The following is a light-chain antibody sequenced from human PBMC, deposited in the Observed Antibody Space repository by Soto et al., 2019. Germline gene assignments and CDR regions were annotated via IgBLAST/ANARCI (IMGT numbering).Light chain of an antibody. Sequence: EVVMRQSPATLSVSPGEGATLSCRASQGIGDTLAWYQHKPGQTPRLLIYGASSRATGIPDRFSGSGSGTDFTLTISRLEPEDFAVYYCQNYGSSSLTFGGGTKVDIK. CDR3: QNYGSSSLT. CDR2: GAS. CDR1: QGIGDT. V-gene: IGKV3-20*01. J-gene: IGKJ4*01.